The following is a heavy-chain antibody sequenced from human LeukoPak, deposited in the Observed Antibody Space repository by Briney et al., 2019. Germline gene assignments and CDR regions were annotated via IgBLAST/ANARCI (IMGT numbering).Heavy chain of an antibody. CDR1: GGAISGSNYH. J-gene: IGHJ5*02. V-gene: IGHV4-39*07. CDR3: AREPNA. Sequence: PSETLCLTCIVSGGAISGSNYHWGWIRPPPAGGLEWVGNVHESGRAYYNSSLRSRTSISVDTSKNQFSLRLTAVTAADTAVYYCAREPNAWGQGILVTVSS. CDR2: VHESGRA.